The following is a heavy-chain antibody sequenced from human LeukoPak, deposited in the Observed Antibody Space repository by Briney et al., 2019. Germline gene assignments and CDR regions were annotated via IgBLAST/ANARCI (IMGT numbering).Heavy chain of an antibody. D-gene: IGHD6-6*01. Sequence: SETLSLTCTVSGDSFNSYYWSWIRQPPGRGLEWIGYIYYSGTTNYYPSLKSRVTIALDTSKNQFSLKLNSVTAADTAVYYCARFGTSSSRFFDQWGQGTLVTVSS. CDR3: ARFGTSSSRFFDQ. J-gene: IGHJ4*02. CDR1: GDSFNSYY. V-gene: IGHV4-59*01. CDR2: IYYSGTT.